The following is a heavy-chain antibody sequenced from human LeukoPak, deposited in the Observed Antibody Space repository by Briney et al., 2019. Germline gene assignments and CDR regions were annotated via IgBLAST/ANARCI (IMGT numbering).Heavy chain of an antibody. CDR3: ARGGLMTTVAFDI. CDR1: GGSISSYY. J-gene: IGHJ3*02. V-gene: IGHV4-59*01. Sequence: SETLSLTCTASGGSISSYYWSWIRQPPGKGLEWIGYIYYSGSTNYNPSLKSRVTISVDTSKNQFSLKLSSVTAADTAVYYCARGGLMTTVAFDIWGQGTMVTVSS. CDR2: IYYSGST. D-gene: IGHD4-23*01.